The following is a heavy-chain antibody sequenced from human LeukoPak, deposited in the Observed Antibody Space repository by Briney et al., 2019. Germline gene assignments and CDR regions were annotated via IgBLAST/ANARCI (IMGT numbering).Heavy chain of an antibody. J-gene: IGHJ4*02. D-gene: IGHD2-21*02. Sequence: PVRSLRLSCLGSGFTFSWDGMNWVRQAPGRGLEYVSAIGKNGGNTYYGDSVKGRFTTFRDNSKNTLYLKMNSLRVEDTAVYFCVKDLSDRDVDYWGQGTLVTVSS. V-gene: IGHV3-64D*06. CDR1: GFTFSWDG. CDR3: VKDLSDRDVDY. CDR2: IGKNGGNT.